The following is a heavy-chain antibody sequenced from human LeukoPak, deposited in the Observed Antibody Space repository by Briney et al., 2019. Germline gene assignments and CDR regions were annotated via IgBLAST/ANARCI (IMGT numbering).Heavy chain of an antibody. CDR2: IYYSGST. Sequence: PSQTLSLTCTVSGGSISSGDYYWSWIRQPPGKGLEWIGYIYYSGSTYYNPSLKSRVTISVDTSKNQFSLKLSSVTAADTAVYYCARANYDFWSGYYFWLDPWGQGTLVTVSS. D-gene: IGHD3-3*01. CDR1: GGSISSGDYY. CDR3: ARANYDFWSGYYFWLDP. V-gene: IGHV4-30-4*08. J-gene: IGHJ5*02.